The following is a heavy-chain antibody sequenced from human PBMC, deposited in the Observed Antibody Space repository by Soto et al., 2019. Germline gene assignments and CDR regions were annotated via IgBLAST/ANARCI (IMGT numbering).Heavy chain of an antibody. CDR1: GYTFTSYG. Sequence: QVQLVQSGAEVKKPGASVKVSCKASGYTFTSYGISWVRQAPGQGLEWMGWISAYNGNTNYAQKLQGRVTMTTATSTRTAYMELRSPTPDDTAVYYCMVAAQPNIFDSWSQGTLVTVSS. V-gene: IGHV1-18*01. CDR2: ISAYNGNT. D-gene: IGHD2-15*01. CDR3: MVAAQPNIFDS. J-gene: IGHJ4*02.